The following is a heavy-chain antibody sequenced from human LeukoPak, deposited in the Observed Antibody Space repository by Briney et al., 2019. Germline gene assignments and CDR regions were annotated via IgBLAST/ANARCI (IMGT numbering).Heavy chain of an antibody. J-gene: IGHJ4*02. CDR2: ISGSGGST. Sequence: GGSLRLSCAASGFTFSSYAMSWVRQAPGKGLEWVSAISGSGGSTYYADSVKGRFTISRDNSKNTLYLQMNSLRAEDMAVYYCASSLRLWGTFDYWGQGTLVTVSS. CDR3: ASSLRLWGTFDY. D-gene: IGHD6-25*01. V-gene: IGHV3-23*01. CDR1: GFTFSSYA.